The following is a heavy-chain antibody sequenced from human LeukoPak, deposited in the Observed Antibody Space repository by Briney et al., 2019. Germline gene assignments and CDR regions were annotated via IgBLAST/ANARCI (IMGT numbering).Heavy chain of an antibody. J-gene: IGHJ4*02. Sequence: PSETLSLTCTVSGYSISNGFYWGWIRQPPGKGLEWIGSIYHDGRIYYNPSLKSRVTISRETANDQFSLKLSSVTAADTAMYYCASDTSPGITGTYWGQGTLVTVSS. CDR3: ASDTSPGITGTY. CDR1: GYSISNGFY. V-gene: IGHV4-38-2*02. CDR2: IYHDGRI. D-gene: IGHD1-20*01.